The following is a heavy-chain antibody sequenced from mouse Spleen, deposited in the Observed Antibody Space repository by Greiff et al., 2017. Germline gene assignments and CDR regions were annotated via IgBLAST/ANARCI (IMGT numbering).Heavy chain of an antibody. CDR2: IDPENGDT. V-gene: IGHV14-4*01. J-gene: IGHJ2*01. CDR3: TTPDYYGSKDY. Sequence: VQLQQSGAELVRPGASVKLSCTASGFNIKDDYMHWVKQRPEQGLEWIGWIDPENGDTEYASKFQGKATITADTSSNTAYLQLSSLTSEDTAVYYCTTPDYYGSKDYWGQGTTLTVSS. D-gene: IGHD1-1*01. CDR1: GFNIKDDY.